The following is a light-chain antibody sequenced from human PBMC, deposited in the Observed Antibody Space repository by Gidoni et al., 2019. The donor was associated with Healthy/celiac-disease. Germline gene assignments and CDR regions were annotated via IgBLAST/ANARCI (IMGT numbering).Light chain of an antibody. V-gene: IGLV1-47*01. CDR1: SSNIGSNY. CDR3: AAWDDSLSGRGV. Sequence: QSVLTQPPSASATPGQTVTISCSGSSSNIGSNYVYWYQQLPGTAPKLLIYRNNQRPSGVPDRFSGSKSGTSASLAISGLRSEDEADYYCAAWDDSLSGRGVFGGGTKLTVL. CDR2: RNN. J-gene: IGLJ2*01.